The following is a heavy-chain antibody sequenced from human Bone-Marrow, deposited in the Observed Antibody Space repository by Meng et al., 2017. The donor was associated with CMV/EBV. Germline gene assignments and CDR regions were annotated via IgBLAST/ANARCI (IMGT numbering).Heavy chain of an antibody. D-gene: IGHD2-2*01. V-gene: IGHV4-59*12. Sequence: SEPLSLTCTVSGGSISSYYWSWIRQPPGKGLEWIGYIYYSGSTNYNPSLKSRVTISVDTSKNQFSLKLSSVTAADTAVYYCARAGYCSSISCYPDYWGQGTLVTVSS. CDR2: IYYSGST. CDR3: ARAGYCSSISCYPDY. CDR1: GGSISSYY. J-gene: IGHJ4*02.